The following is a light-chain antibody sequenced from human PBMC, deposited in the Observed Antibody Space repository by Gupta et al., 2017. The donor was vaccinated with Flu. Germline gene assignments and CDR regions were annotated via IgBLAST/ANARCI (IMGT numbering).Light chain of an antibody. CDR3: MRGTGWPYA. V-gene: IGKV2-30*02. CDR2: KVS. J-gene: IGKJ2*01. Sequence: VTLGQPASISCRSSQSLVHSDGNTYLHWFQQRPGQSPRRLIYKVSNRDSGVPDRISGSGSGTDFTLKISMVDADDVVVYYCMRGTGWPYAFGQGTRLEI. CDR1: QSLVHSDGNTY.